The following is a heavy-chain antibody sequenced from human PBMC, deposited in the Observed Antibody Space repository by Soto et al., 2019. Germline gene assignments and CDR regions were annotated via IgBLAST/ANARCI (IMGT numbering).Heavy chain of an antibody. CDR1: GFSLTTSGVA. V-gene: IGHV2-5*01. D-gene: IGHD2-21*02. CDR3: AHRPTSTDDFYFDY. CDR2: FYWNDDK. J-gene: IGHJ4*02. Sequence: QITLTESGPTLVTPTQTLTLTCSFSGFSLTTSGVAVGWFRQPPGKAPEWLALFYWNDDKRYSPSLRSRLTVTGDSSKNQVVLPLANVDPVDSGTYYCAHRPTSTDDFYFDYWGQGTLVTVSS.